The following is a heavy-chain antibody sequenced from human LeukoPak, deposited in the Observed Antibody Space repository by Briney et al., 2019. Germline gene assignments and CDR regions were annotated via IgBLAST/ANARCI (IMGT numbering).Heavy chain of an antibody. V-gene: IGHV3-30*03. CDR3: AITETTEVVGY. CDR1: GFTFSSYG. CDR2: ISYDGSNK. J-gene: IGHJ4*02. D-gene: IGHD1-7*01. Sequence: GGSLRLSCAASGFTFSSYGMHWVRQAPGKGLEWVAVISYDGSNKYYADSVKGRFTISRDNSKNTLYLQMNSLRAEDTAVYYCAITETTEVVGYWGQGTLVTVSS.